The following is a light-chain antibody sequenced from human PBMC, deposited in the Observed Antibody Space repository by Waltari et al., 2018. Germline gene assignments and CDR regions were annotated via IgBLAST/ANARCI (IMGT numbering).Light chain of an antibody. J-gene: IGLJ1*01. V-gene: IGLV3-27*01. CDR3: FSAADNNGV. CDR1: VLAKKKY. CDR2: KDS. Sequence: SYELTQPSSVSVSPGQTARTTCSGDVLAKKKYARWFQQKPGQAPILVIYKDSERPSGVPERFSGSGSGTTVTLTISGAQVEDEADYYCFSAADNNGVFGTGTKVTVL.